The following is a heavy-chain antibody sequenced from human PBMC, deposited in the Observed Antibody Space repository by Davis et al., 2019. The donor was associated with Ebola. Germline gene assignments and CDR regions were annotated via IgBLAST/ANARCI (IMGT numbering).Heavy chain of an antibody. Sequence: GESLKISCAASGFTVSSNYMSWVRQAPGKGLEWVSVIYTGGSTYYADSVKGRFTISRDNSKKPLYLQMNSLRAEDTAVYYCARVGASGSRYYYYYGMDVWGQGTTVTVSS. V-gene: IGHV3-66*01. CDR2: IYTGGST. D-gene: IGHD1-26*01. J-gene: IGHJ6*02. CDR1: GFTVSSNY. CDR3: ARVGASGSRYYYYYGMDV.